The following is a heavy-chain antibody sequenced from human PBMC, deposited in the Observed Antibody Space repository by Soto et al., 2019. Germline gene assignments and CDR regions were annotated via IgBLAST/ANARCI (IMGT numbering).Heavy chain of an antibody. V-gene: IGHV3-23*01. CDR1: GFTFSSYA. D-gene: IGHD2-2*01. CDR3: ARYIPGVRYYGMDV. CDR2: ISGSGGST. Sequence: GESLRLSCAASGFTFSSYAMSWVRQAPGKGLEWVSAISGSGGSTYYADSVKGRFTISRDNSGNTLFLEMYSLRAEDTAVYYCARYIPGVRYYGMDVWGHGTTVTVSS. J-gene: IGHJ6*02.